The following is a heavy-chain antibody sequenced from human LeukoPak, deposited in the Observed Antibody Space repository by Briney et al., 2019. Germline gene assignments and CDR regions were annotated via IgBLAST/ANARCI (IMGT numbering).Heavy chain of an antibody. V-gene: IGHV3-23*01. CDR2: ISGSGGST. CDR3: AKNDQYQLLSAFDY. J-gene: IGHJ4*02. CDR1: GFTFTTYA. D-gene: IGHD2-2*01. Sequence: TGGSLRLSCAASGFTFTTYAMSWVRQAPGKGLEWVSAISGSGGSTYYADSVKGRFTISRDNSKNTLYLQMNSLRAEDTAVYYCAKNDQYQLLSAFDYWGQGTLVTVSS.